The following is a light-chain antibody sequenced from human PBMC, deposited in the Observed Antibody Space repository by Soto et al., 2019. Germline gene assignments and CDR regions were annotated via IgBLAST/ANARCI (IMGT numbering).Light chain of an antibody. Sequence: QSVLTQPASGAAAPGQKVTISCSGSSSNIGGNSVSWYQQLPGTAPKLLIYDDNKRPSGIPDRFSGSKSGTSATLGITGFQTGDEADYYRGSWDSSLSAYVFGTGTKVTVL. CDR3: GSWDSSLSAYV. V-gene: IGLV1-51*01. CDR1: SSNIGGNS. CDR2: DDN. J-gene: IGLJ1*01.